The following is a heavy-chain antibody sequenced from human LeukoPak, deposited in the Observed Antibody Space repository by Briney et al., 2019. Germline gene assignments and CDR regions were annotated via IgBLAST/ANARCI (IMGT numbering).Heavy chain of an antibody. CDR2: INSHGGST. V-gene: IGHV3-64D*09. CDR1: GFTFSSYA. J-gene: IGHJ6*02. CDR3: VKSKYYAFAMDG. Sequence: SGGSLRLSCSASGFTFSSYAMHWVRQAPGKGLEYVLGINSHGGSTYYADSVKGRFTISRDNSKNTLYLQMSSLRAEDTAVYHCVKSKYYAFAMDGWGQGTTVTVSS.